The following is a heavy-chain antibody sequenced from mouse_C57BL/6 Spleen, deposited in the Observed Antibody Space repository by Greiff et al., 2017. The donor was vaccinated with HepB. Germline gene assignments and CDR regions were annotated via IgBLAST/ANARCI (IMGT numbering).Heavy chain of an antibody. CDR1: GYTFTSYW. V-gene: IGHV1-64*01. CDR2: IHPNSGST. J-gene: IGHJ1*03. Sequence: QVQLQQPGAELVKPGASVKLSCKASGYTFTSYWMHWVKQRPGQGLEWIGMIHPNSGSTNYNEKFKSKATLTVDKSSSTAYMQLSSLTSEDSAVYYCARSAYYSNAGDWYFDVWGTGTTVTVSS. D-gene: IGHD2-5*01. CDR3: ARSAYYSNAGDWYFDV.